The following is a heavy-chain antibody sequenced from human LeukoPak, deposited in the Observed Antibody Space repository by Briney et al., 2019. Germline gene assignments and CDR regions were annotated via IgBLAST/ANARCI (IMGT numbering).Heavy chain of an antibody. V-gene: IGHV4-4*02. J-gene: IGHJ4*02. CDR1: GGSISTTNW. CDR2: ISLSGLT. Sequence: PSETLSLTCGVSGGSISTTNWWSWVRQPPGRGLEWIGEISLSGLTNYSPSLNSRVTMSLDKPKNQLSLNLSSVTAADTAVYYCSRENGAFSPFGFWGQGTLVTVPS. D-gene: IGHD2-8*01. CDR3: SRENGAFSPFGF.